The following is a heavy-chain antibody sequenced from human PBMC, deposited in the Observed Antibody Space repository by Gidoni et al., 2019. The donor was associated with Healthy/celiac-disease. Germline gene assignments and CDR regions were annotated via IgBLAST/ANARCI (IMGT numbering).Heavy chain of an antibody. V-gene: IGHV3-7*01. CDR2: IKQDGSEK. CDR3: AQGARYFDL. J-gene: IGHJ2*01. Sequence: EVQLVESGGGLVQPGGSLRLSCAASGFTFCSYWMRWVRQAPGKGLEWVANIKQDGSEKYYVDSVKGRFTISRDNAKNSLYLQMNSLRAEDTAVYYCAQGARYFDLWGRGTLVTVSS. CDR1: GFTFCSYW.